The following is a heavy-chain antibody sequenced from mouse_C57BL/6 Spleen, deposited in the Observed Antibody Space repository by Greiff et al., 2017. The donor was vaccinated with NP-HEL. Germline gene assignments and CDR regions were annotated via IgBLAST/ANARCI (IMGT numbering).Heavy chain of an antibody. V-gene: IGHV1-59*01. CDR1: GYTFTSYW. CDR3: ARRGGFPWFAY. Sequence: QVQLQQPGAELVRPGTSVKLSCKASGYTFTSYWMHWVKQRPGQGLEWIGVIDPSDSYTNYNQKFKGKATLTVDTSSSTAYMQLSSLTSEDSAVYYCARRGGFPWFAYWGQGTLVTVSA. CDR2: IDPSDSYT. J-gene: IGHJ3*01.